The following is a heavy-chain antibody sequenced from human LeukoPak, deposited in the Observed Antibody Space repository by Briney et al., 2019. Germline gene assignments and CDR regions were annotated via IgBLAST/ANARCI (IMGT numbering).Heavy chain of an antibody. V-gene: IGHV3-23*01. CDR2: ISGSGGST. Sequence: PSETLSLTCTASGYSISSGYYWGWIRQPPGKGLEWVSAISGSGGSTYYADSVKGRFTISRDNSKNTLYLQMNSLRAEDTAVYYCAKDLGVRGAPAAFDYWGQGTLVTVSS. CDR1: GYSISSGYY. J-gene: IGHJ4*02. D-gene: IGHD3-10*01. CDR3: AKDLGVRGAPAAFDY.